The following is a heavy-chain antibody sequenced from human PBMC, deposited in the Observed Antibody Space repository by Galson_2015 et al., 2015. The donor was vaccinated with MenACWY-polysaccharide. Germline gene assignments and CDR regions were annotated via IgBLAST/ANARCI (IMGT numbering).Heavy chain of an antibody. D-gene: IGHD2-2*01. V-gene: IGHV3-7*01. CDR1: GFTFRSHR. Sequence: SLRLSCAASGFTFRSHRMAWVRQAPGRGLEWVATISEDGSKTYYVDSVKGRFTISRDNAENSVFLQMNGLRDEDTALYYCARDPDTSSKVDYWGQGTLVTVSS. CDR3: ARDPDTSSKVDY. CDR2: ISEDGSKT. J-gene: IGHJ4*02.